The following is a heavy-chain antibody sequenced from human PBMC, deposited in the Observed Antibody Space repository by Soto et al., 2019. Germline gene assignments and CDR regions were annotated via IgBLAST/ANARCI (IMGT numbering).Heavy chain of an antibody. Sequence: QVQLVQSGAEVKKPGASVKVSCKGSGYIFTTYSISWVRQAPGQGLEWMGGISAYNGNTNFAQKLQGRVTMITDTSTSTAYMELRSLGSDDTAVYYCARGQYFDYWGQGTLVTVSS. CDR1: GYIFTTYS. CDR3: ARGQYFDY. V-gene: IGHV1-18*04. CDR2: ISAYNGNT. J-gene: IGHJ4*02.